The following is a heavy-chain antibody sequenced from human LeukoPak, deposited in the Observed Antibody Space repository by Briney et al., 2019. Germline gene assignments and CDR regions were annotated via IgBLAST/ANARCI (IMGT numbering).Heavy chain of an antibody. CDR3: ARDLGGYEFDY. V-gene: IGHV4-61*02. CDR1: GGSISSGSYY. CDR2: IYTSGST. Sequence: PSQTLSLTCTVSGGSISSGSYYWSWIRQPAGKGLEWIGRIYTSGSTNYNPSLKSRVTISVDTSKTQFSLKLSSVTAADTAVYYCARDLGGYEFDYWGQGTLVTVSS. J-gene: IGHJ4*02. D-gene: IGHD5-12*01.